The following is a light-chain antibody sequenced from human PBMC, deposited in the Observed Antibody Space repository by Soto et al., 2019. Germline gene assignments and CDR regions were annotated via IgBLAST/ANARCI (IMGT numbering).Light chain of an antibody. CDR3: QQYGNPPQT. V-gene: IGKV3D-20*01. Sequence: EIVLTQSPATLSLSPGESVTLSCGASQSVANNYLAWYQQRPGLAPRLVMYDASNRATGIPDRFSGSGSGSDFTLTISRLEPEDFAVYFCQQYGNPPQTFGQGTKL. J-gene: IGKJ2*01. CDR1: QSVANNY. CDR2: DAS.